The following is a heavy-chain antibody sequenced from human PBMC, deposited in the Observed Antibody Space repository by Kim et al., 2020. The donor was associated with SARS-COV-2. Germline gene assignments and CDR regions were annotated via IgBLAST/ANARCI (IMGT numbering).Heavy chain of an antibody. CDR3: ARVIVVVPAATKNRNWFDP. Sequence: GGSLRLSCAASGFTVSSNYMSWVRQAPGKGLEWVSVIYSGGSTYYADSVKGRFTISRDNSKNTLYLQMNSLRAEDTAVYYCARVIVVVPAATKNRNWFDPWGQGTLVTVSS. V-gene: IGHV3-53*01. D-gene: IGHD2-2*01. J-gene: IGHJ5*02. CDR2: IYSGGST. CDR1: GFTVSSNY.